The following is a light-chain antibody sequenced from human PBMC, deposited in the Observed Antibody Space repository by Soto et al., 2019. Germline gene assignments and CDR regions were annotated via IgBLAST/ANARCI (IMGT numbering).Light chain of an antibody. J-gene: IGLJ1*01. Sequence: SVLTQPRSVSGSPGQSVTISCTGTSSDVGAYNSVSWYQQHPGKAPKLMICDVNKRPSGVPDRFSGSKSGNTASLTISGLQAEDEADYYCCSYAGSSYVFGTGTKATVL. V-gene: IGLV2-11*01. CDR3: CSYAGSSYV. CDR2: DVN. CDR1: SSDVGAYNS.